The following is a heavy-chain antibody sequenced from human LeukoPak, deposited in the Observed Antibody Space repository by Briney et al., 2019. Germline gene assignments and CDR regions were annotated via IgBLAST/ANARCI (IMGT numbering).Heavy chain of an antibody. V-gene: IGHV3-21*01. J-gene: IGHJ4*02. D-gene: IGHD2-2*03. Sequence: GGSLRLSCAASGFTFSSYSTNWVRQAPGKGLEWVSSISSSSSYIYYADSVKGRFTISRDNAKNSLYLQMNSLRAEDTAVYYCASGYCSSTSCPSRDYWGQGTLVTVSS. CDR3: ASGYCSSTSCPSRDY. CDR1: GFTFSSYS. CDR2: ISSSSSYI.